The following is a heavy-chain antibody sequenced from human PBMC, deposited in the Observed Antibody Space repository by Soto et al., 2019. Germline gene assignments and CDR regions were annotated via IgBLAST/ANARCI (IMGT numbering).Heavy chain of an antibody. V-gene: IGHV4-30-4*01. CDR1: GGSISSGDYY. CDR2: IYYSGST. J-gene: IGHJ4*02. D-gene: IGHD3-22*01. CDR3: ARATSYYYDSKVPWLFGY. Sequence: PSETLSLTCTVSGGSISSGDYYWSWILQPPGKGLEWIGYIYYSGSTYYNPSLKSRVTISVDTSKNQFSLKLSSVTAADTAVYYCARATSYYYDSKVPWLFGYWSRGSLVTGSS.